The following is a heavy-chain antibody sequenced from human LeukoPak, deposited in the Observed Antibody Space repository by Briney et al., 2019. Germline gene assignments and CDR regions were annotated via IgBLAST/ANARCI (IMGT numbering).Heavy chain of an antibody. CDR3: ARGELLWFGELCPWFDP. V-gene: IGHV1-69*13. CDR1: GYTFTKYY. CDR2: IIPIFGTA. Sequence: ASVKVSCKASGYTFTKYYMHWVRQAPGQGLEWMGGIIPIFGTANYAQKFQGRVTITADESTSTAYMELSSLRSEDTAVYYCARGELLWFGELCPWFDPWGQGTLVTVSS. D-gene: IGHD3-10*01. J-gene: IGHJ5*02.